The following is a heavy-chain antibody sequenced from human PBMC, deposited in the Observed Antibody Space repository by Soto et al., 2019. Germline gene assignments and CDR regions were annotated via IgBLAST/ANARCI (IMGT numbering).Heavy chain of an antibody. J-gene: IGHJ6*02. CDR2: INPNSGGT. Sequence: GASVKVSCKASGYTFTGYYMHWVRQAPGQGLEWMGWINPNSGGTNYAQKFQGRVTMTRDTSISTAYMELSRLRSDDTAVYYCAREGGGTTGTTAHYGMDVWGQGTTVTVSS. CDR1: GYTFTGYY. V-gene: IGHV1-2*02. CDR3: AREGGGTTGTTAHYGMDV. D-gene: IGHD1-1*01.